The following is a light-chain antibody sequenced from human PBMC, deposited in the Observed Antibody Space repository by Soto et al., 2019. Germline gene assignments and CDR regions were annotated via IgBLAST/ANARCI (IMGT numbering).Light chain of an antibody. CDR3: GSWDSSLSAYV. J-gene: IGLJ1*01. CDR2: DDD. Sequence: QSLMTHPPSVSSAPGHRFTISFSGSSSNIWGNSVSWYQQLPVTAPKLLIYDDDKRPSGIPDRFSGSKSGTSATLGITGFQTGDEADYYCGSWDSSLSAYVFGTGTKVTVL. V-gene: IGLV1-51*01. CDR1: SSNIWGNS.